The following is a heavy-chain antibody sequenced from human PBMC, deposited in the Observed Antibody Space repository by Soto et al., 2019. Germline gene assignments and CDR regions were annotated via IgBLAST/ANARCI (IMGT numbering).Heavy chain of an antibody. CDR1: GGSISRYY. J-gene: IGHJ6*02. V-gene: IGHV4-59*01. Sequence: PSETLSLTCTVSGGSISRYYWSWIRQPPGKGLEWIGYIYYSGSTNYNPSLKSRVTISVDTSKNQFSLKLSSVTAADTAVYYCARGNQLLSYYYYGMDVWGQGTTVTVSS. CDR2: IYYSGST. CDR3: ARGNQLLSYYYYGMDV. D-gene: IGHD2-2*01.